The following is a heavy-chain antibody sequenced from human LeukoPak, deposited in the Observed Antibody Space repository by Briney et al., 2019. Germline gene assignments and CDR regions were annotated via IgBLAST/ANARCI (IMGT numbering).Heavy chain of an antibody. CDR1: GFTFSSYE. Sequence: GGSLRLSCAASGFTFSSYEMNWVRQAPGKGLEWVSYLSSSSSAIYYADSVKGRFTISRDNAKNSLYLQMNSLRAEDTAVYYCAKELPRSGSHPFDYWGQGTLVTVSS. V-gene: IGHV3-48*03. CDR2: LSSSSSAI. J-gene: IGHJ4*02. CDR3: AKELPRSGSHPFDY. D-gene: IGHD3-10*01.